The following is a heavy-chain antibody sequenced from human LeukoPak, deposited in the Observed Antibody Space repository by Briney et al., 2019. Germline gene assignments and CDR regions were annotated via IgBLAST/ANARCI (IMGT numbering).Heavy chain of an antibody. CDR3: ARGEYSSSSMGGYFDY. J-gene: IGHJ4*02. CDR2: FDPEDGET. CDR1: GYTLTELS. D-gene: IGHD6-6*01. Sequence: ASVKVSCKVSGYTLTELSMHWVRQAPGKGLEWMGGFDPEDGETIYAQKFQGRVTMTEDTSTDTAYMELSSLRSEDTAVYYCARGEYSSSSMGGYFDYWGQGTLVTVSS. V-gene: IGHV1-24*01.